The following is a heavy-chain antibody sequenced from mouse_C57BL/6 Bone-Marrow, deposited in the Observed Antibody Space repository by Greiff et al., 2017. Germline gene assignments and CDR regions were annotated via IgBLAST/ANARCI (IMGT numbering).Heavy chain of an antibody. D-gene: IGHD2-3*01. V-gene: IGHV2-2*01. J-gene: IGHJ3*01. CDR1: GFSLTSYG. CDR2: IWSGGST. Sequence: QVQLKESGPGLVQPSQSLSITCTVSGFSLTSYGVHWVRQSPGKGLEWLGVIWSGGSTDYNAAFISRLSISKDNSKSQVFFKMNSLQADDTAISYCARNRWLWFAYWGQWTLVTVSA. CDR3: ARNRWLWFAY.